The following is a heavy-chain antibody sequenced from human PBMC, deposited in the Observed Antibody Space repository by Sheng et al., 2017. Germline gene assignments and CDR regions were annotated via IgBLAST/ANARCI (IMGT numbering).Heavy chain of an antibody. J-gene: IGHJ4*02. D-gene: IGHD3-10*01. Sequence: QVQLVESGGGVVQPGRSLRLSCAASGFTFSSYAMHWVRQAPGKGLEWVAVISYDGSNKYYADSVKGRFTISRDNSKNTLYLQMNSLRAEDTAVYYCAREWFGLDYWGQGTLVTVSS. CDR2: ISYDGSNK. V-gene: IGHV3-30*04. CDR1: GFTFSSYA. CDR3: AREWFGLDY.